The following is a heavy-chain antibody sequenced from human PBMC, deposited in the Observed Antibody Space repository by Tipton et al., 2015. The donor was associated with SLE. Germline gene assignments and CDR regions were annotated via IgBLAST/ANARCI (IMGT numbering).Heavy chain of an antibody. CDR3: ARSSIAARGGFDY. D-gene: IGHD6-6*01. J-gene: IGHJ4*02. Sequence: TLSLTCTVSGGSISSYYWSWIRQPPGKGLEWIGCIYYSGSTNYNPSLKGRVTISVDTSKNQFSLKLSSVTAADTAVYYCARSSIAARGGFDYWGQGTLVTVSS. CDR2: IYYSGST. CDR1: GGSISSYY. V-gene: IGHV4-59*01.